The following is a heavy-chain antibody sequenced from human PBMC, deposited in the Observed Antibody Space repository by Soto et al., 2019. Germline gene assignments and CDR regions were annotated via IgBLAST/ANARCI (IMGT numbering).Heavy chain of an antibody. J-gene: IGHJ6*02. CDR1: GGTFSSYA. D-gene: IGHD6-6*01. CDR2: IIPIFGTA. Sequence: QVQLVQSGAEVKKPGSSVKVSCKASGGTFSSYAISWVRQAPGQGLEWMGGIIPIFGTANYAQKFQGRVTITADESRNTAYMDRSSLRSEHTAVYKCESYSSSGPLIYYYSGMDVWGQGTTVTVSS. CDR3: ESYSSSGPLIYYYSGMDV. V-gene: IGHV1-69*01.